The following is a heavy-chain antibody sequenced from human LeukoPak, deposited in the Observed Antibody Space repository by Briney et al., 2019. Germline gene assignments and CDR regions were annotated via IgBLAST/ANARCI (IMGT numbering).Heavy chain of an antibody. J-gene: IGHJ4*02. CDR3: ARDSGSYGWGPTTPTGRGGIDY. D-gene: IGHD3-10*01. CDR1: GYTFTSYY. Sequence: ASVKVSCKASGYTFTSYYMHWVRQAPGQGLEWMGIINPSSGSTSYPQKFQGRVTMTRDMSTSTVYMELSSLRAEDTAVYYCARDSGSYGWGPTTPTGRGGIDYWGQGTLVTVSS. CDR2: INPSSGST. V-gene: IGHV1-46*01.